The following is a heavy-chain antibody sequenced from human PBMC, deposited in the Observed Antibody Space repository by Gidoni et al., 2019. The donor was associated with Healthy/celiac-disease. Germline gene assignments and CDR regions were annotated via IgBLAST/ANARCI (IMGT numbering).Heavy chain of an antibody. V-gene: IGHV4-39*01. J-gene: IGHJ3*02. Sequence: QLQLQESGPGLVKPSETLSLTCTVSGGAISSSRYYWGWTRQPPGKGLEWIGSIYYSGSTYYNPSLKSRVTISVDTSKNQFSLKLSSVTAADTAVYYCARGRYDYIWGSYRYPNDAFDIWGQGTMVTVSS. D-gene: IGHD3-16*02. CDR2: IYYSGST. CDR1: GGAISSSRYY. CDR3: ARGRYDYIWGSYRYPNDAFDI.